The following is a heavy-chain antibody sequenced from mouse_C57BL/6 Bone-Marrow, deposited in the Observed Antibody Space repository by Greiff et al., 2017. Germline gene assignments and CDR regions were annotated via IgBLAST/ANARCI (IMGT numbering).Heavy chain of an antibody. CDR1: GYTFTSYT. CDR3: ARGDYYCSSYEMDY. J-gene: IGHJ4*01. V-gene: IGHV1-4*01. Sequence: VQLQQSGAELARPGASVQMSCKASGYTFTSYTLHWVKQRPGQGLEWIGYINPSSGYTKYNQKFKDKAPLTADKSSSTASMQLSSLTSEDSAVYYCARGDYYCSSYEMDYWGQGTSVTVSS. CDR2: INPSSGYT. D-gene: IGHD1-1*01.